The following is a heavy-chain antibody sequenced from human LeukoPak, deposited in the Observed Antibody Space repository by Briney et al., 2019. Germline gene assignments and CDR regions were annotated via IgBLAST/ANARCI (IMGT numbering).Heavy chain of an antibody. J-gene: IGHJ6*02. CDR1: GYTFTSYD. CDR3: ARHSGWYDYYGMNV. D-gene: IGHD6-19*01. CDR2: MNPNSGNT. V-gene: IGHV1-8*01. Sequence: ASVKVSCKASGYTFTSYDINWVRQATGQGLEWMGWMNPNSGNTGYAQKFQGRVTMTRNTSISTAYMELSSLRSEETAVYYCARHSGWYDYYGMNVWGQGTTVTVS.